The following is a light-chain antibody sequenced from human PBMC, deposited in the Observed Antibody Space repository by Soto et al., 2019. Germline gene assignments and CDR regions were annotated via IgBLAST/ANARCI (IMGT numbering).Light chain of an antibody. V-gene: IGKV3-15*01. J-gene: IGKJ2*01. CDR1: QSVSSN. CDR3: QQYNNWPPYT. Sequence: EMVMTQSPATLSVSSGERATLSCRASQSVSSNLAWYQQKPGQAPRLLIYGASTRATGIPARFSGSGSGTEFTLTISSLQSEDFAVYYCQQYNNWPPYTFGQGTKLEIK. CDR2: GAS.